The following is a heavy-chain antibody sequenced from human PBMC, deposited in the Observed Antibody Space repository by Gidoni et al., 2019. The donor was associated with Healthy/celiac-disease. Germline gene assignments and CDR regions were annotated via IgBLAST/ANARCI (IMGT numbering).Heavy chain of an antibody. CDR2: IIPIIGIA. V-gene: IGHV1-69*09. D-gene: IGHD1-26*01. J-gene: IGHJ4*02. Sequence: QVQLVQSGAEVKKPGSSVKVPCKASGGTFSSYAISCVRQAPGQGLEWMGRIIPIIGIANHAQKFQGRVTITADKSTSTAYMELSSLRSEDTAVYYCARGGIVGANFDYWGQGTLVTVSS. CDR1: GGTFSSYA. CDR3: ARGGIVGANFDY.